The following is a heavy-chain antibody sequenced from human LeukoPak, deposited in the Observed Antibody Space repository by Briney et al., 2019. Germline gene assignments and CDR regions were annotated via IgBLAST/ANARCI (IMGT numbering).Heavy chain of an antibody. Sequence: SETLSLTCTVSGASVSGDPYYWGWIRQPPGKGLEWIGNIYYSGSTYYNASLQSRVTISIETSKNQFSLRLNSVTAADTAMYYCAKSGGYGLIDYWGQGTLVTVSS. CDR1: GASVSGDPYY. CDR3: AKSGGYGLIDY. V-gene: IGHV4-39*01. J-gene: IGHJ4*02. CDR2: IYYSGST. D-gene: IGHD1-26*01.